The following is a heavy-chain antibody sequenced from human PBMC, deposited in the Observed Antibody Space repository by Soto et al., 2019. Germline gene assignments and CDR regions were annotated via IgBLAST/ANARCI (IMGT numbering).Heavy chain of an antibody. CDR2: IYYSGST. V-gene: IGHV4-30-4*01. CDR3: ARKVSYDILTGYYCDY. Sequence: TLCLTCTVSGGSISSGDYYWRWIRQPPGKGLEWMGYIYYSGSTYYNPSLKSRVTISVDTSKNQFSLKLSSVTAADTAVYYCARKVSYDILTGYYCDYWGQGTLVTVSS. D-gene: IGHD3-9*01. J-gene: IGHJ4*02. CDR1: GGSISSGDYY.